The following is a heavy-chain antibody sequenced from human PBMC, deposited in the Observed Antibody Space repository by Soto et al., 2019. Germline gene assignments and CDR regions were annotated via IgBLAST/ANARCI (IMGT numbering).Heavy chain of an antibody. CDR3: ARVKGDAAMGHIDY. J-gene: IGHJ4*02. V-gene: IGHV4-30-4*01. D-gene: IGHD3-16*01. CDR2: IYHRGIT. Sequence: ASETLCVRWSVAGGSIAGDGDYWSWIRQPPGKGLEYIAYIYHRGITYYNPSLQSRVTISLDTSKNQFSLNLTSVTAADTAVYYSARVKGDAAMGHIDYWGQGSLVTVSS. CDR1: GGSIAGDGDY.